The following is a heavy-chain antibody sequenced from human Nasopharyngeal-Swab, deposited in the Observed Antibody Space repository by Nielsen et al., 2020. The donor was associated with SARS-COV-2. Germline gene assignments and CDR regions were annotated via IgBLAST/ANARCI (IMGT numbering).Heavy chain of an antibody. J-gene: IGHJ6*02. Sequence: WVRQAPGQGLEWMGGIIPIFGTANYAQKFQGRVTITADESTSTAYMELSSLRSEDTAVYYCARGVIAVAGTSSPYYYGMDVWGQGTTVTVSS. CDR3: ARGVIAVAGTSSPYYYGMDV. CDR2: IIPIFGTA. D-gene: IGHD6-19*01. V-gene: IGHV1-69*01.